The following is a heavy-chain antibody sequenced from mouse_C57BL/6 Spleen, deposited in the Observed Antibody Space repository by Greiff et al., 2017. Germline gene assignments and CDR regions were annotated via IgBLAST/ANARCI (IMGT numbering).Heavy chain of an antibody. CDR3: ARVPLFITTVYAMDY. D-gene: IGHD1-1*01. J-gene: IGHJ4*01. Sequence: VQLKESGPGLVKPSQSLSLTCSVTGYSITSGYYWNWIRQFPGNKLEWMGYISYDGSNNYNPSLKNRNSITRDTSKNQFFLKLNSVTTEDTATYDCARVPLFITTVYAMDYWGQGTSVTVSS. V-gene: IGHV3-6*01. CDR2: ISYDGSN. CDR1: GYSITSGYY.